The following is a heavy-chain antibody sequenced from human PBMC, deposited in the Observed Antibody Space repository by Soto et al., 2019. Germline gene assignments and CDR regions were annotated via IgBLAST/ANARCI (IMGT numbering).Heavy chain of an antibody. CDR3: ARQAPLAVAKSFDN. J-gene: IGHJ4*02. CDR2: IYWDDDK. Sequence: QITLKESGPTLVKPTQTLTLTCTFSGFSLSTTEVGVAWIRQPPGKALECLALIYWDDDKRYSPSLKSRLTITKDTSKNQVVLTMTNMDPVDTATYYCARQAPLAVAKSFDNWGQGTLVTVSS. D-gene: IGHD6-13*01. CDR1: GFSLSTTEVG. V-gene: IGHV2-5*02.